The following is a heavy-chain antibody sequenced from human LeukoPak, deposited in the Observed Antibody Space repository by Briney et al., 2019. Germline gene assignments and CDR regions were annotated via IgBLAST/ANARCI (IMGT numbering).Heavy chain of an antibody. D-gene: IGHD1-1*01. CDR3: ARFAVTTAGDY. V-gene: IGHV3-74*01. CDR2: ITGDGSGA. Sequence: GGSLRLSCAASGFTFSSYWMHWVRQATGKGLVWVSRITGDGSGANYADSVKGRFTISRDNAKNTLYLQMNSLRAEDTAVYYCARFAVTTAGDYWGQGTLVTVSS. J-gene: IGHJ4*02. CDR1: GFTFSSYW.